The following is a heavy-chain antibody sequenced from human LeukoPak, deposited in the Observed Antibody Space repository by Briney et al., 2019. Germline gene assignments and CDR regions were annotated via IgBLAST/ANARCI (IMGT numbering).Heavy chain of an antibody. Sequence: GGSLRLTCAASGFTVRNNYMNWVRQAPGKGLEWVSVIYSGGSTYYADSVKGRFTISRDNSKNTLYLQMNSLRAEDTAVYYCARDYDILTGAAFDIWGQGTMVTVSS. D-gene: IGHD3-9*01. CDR1: GFTVRNNY. CDR2: IYSGGST. J-gene: IGHJ3*02. CDR3: ARDYDILTGAAFDI. V-gene: IGHV3-53*01.